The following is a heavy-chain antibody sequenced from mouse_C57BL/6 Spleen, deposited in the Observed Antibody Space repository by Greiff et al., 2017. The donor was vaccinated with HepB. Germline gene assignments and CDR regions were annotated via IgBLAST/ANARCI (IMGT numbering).Heavy chain of an antibody. Sequence: EVQLVESGGGLVQPKGSLKLSCAASGFTFNTYAMHWVRQAPGKGLEWVARIRSKSRNYATYYADSVKDRFTISRDDSQSMLYLQMNNLKTEDTAMYYCVRESDGYYVPNYYAMDYWGQGTSVTVSS. V-gene: IGHV10-3*01. CDR3: VRESDGYYVPNYYAMDY. CDR2: IRSKSRNYAT. D-gene: IGHD2-3*01. CDR1: GFTFNTYA. J-gene: IGHJ4*01.